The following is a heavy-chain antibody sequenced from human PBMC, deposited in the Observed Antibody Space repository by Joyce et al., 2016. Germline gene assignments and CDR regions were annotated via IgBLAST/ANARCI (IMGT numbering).Heavy chain of an antibody. CDR2: ISSDSTYI. Sequence: EVQLVESGGGLVKPGGSLRISCAASGFTFSTSSMSWFRRAPGKGLEWVSAISSDSTYIFYADSGKGRFTVSRDNAKNSLYLQMSSLRAEDTAVFFCARGGIVYDYSMDLWGQGTTVTVSS. CDR3: ARGGIVYDYSMDL. D-gene: IGHD3-22*01. CDR1: GFTFSTSS. J-gene: IGHJ6*02. V-gene: IGHV3-21*02.